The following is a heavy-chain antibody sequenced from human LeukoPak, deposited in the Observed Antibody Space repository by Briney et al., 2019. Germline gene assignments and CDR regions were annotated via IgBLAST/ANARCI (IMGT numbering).Heavy chain of an antibody. CDR3: SRVAFWVQNNDFWSGYPDY. CDR1: GFTLGDYA. Sequence: GGSLRLSCTTSGFTLGDYAMTWVRQAPGKGLEWVGFIRNKAYGETTEYAASVKGRFTISRDDSKSIAYLQMNSLKTEDTAVYYCSRVAFWVQNNDFWSGYPDYWGQGTLVTVSS. CDR2: IRNKAYGETT. D-gene: IGHD3-3*01. V-gene: IGHV3-49*04. J-gene: IGHJ4*02.